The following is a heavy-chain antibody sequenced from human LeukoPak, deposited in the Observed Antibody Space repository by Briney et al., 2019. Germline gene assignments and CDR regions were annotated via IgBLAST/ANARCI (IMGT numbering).Heavy chain of an antibody. CDR3: AKDRAGMVRSFDY. V-gene: IGHV3-48*03. Sequence: GGSLRLSCAASGFTFSTYEMNWVRQAPGQGLEWLSYITSSGSAKYHADSVKGRFTISRDNAKNSLYLQMNSLRAEDTAVYYCAKDRAGMVRSFDYWGQGTLVTVSS. D-gene: IGHD3-10*01. CDR1: GFTFSTYE. CDR2: ITSSGSAK. J-gene: IGHJ4*02.